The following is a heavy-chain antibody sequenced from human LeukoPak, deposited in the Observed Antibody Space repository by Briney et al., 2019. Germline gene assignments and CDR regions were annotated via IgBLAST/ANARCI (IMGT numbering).Heavy chain of an antibody. Sequence: PGGSLRLSCAASGFTVSSNYMSWVRQAPGKGLEWVSVIYSGGSTYYADSVKGRFTISRDNSKNTLYLQMNSLRAEDTAVYYCALYGSGSYYGMDVWGQGTTVTVSS. V-gene: IGHV3-66*01. CDR2: IYSGGST. CDR1: GFTVSSNY. J-gene: IGHJ6*02. D-gene: IGHD3-10*01. CDR3: ALYGSGSYYGMDV.